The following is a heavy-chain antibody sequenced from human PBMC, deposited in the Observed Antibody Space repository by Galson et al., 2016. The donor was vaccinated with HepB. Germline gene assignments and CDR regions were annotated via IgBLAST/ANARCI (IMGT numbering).Heavy chain of an antibody. V-gene: IGHV3-23*01. Sequence: SLRLSCAASGFTFSTYVMSRVRQAPGKGLEWVSGISGDGHSTYYADSVKGRFTISRDNSKNTLYLQMNSLRADDTALYYCAKDRDHFGDYVFDYWGQGTLVTVSS. D-gene: IGHD4-17*01. CDR2: ISGDGHST. CDR1: GFTFSTYV. CDR3: AKDRDHFGDYVFDY. J-gene: IGHJ4*02.